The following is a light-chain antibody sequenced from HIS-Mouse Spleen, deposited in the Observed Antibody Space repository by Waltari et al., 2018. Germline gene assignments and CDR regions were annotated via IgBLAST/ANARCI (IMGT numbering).Light chain of an antibody. Sequence: DIQLTQSPSFLSASVGDRGTITCRASQSISRYLAWEQQKPGIAPKLLTYAASTLQSVVPSRFSGSGSRTEFHLEISCLQPEDCANYYCQQLNSYPPTFGAGTKVEIK. CDR1: QSISRY. V-gene: IGKV1-9*01. CDR2: AAS. J-gene: IGKJ1*01. CDR3: QQLNSYPPT.